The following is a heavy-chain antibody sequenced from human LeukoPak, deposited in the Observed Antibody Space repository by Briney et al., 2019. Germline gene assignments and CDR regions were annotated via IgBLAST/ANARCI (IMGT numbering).Heavy chain of an antibody. J-gene: IGHJ5*02. Sequence: SETLSLTCTVSGGSISNYYWSWIRLPAGKGLEWIGRIYTSGDTNYNPSLKGRVTISVDKSKNQFSLNLNSVTAADTAVYYCARDLPTLIPGFDPWGQGTLVTVSS. CDR3: ARDLPTLIPGFDP. CDR1: GGSISNYY. CDR2: IYTSGDT. V-gene: IGHV4-4*07.